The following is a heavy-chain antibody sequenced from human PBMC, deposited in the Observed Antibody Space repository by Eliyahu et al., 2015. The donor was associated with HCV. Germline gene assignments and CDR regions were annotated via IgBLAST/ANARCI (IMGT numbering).Heavy chain of an antibody. D-gene: IGHD3-10*01. J-gene: IGHJ4*02. CDR2: ISGSGSTT. CDR3: ASKYYLNYFDY. Sequence: EAQLVESGGGLVQPGGSLRLSCAASGFDFSTYAMSWVRQAPGKGLAWVSAISGSGSTTYYADSVKGRFTISKDNSKNTLYLQMNSLRAEDTAVYYCASKYYLNYFDYWGQGTLVTVSS. V-gene: IGHV3-23*04. CDR1: GFDFSTYA.